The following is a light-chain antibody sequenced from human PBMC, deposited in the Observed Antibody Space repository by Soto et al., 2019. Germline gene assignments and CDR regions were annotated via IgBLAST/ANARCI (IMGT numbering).Light chain of an antibody. J-gene: IGKJ4*01. CDR1: QSVSSY. Sequence: DIQMTQSPSSLSASVGDRVTITCRASQSVSSYLNWYQQKPGKAPNLLIYAASSLHGGVPSRFSGSGSGTDFTLTISSLQPEDFATYYCQQSYSTLLTFGGGTKVDI. V-gene: IGKV1-39*01. CDR2: AAS. CDR3: QQSYSTLLT.